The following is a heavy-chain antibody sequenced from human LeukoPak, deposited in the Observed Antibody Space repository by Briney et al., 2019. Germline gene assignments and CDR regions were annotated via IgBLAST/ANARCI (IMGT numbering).Heavy chain of an antibody. V-gene: IGHV4-34*01. D-gene: IGHD4-17*01. J-gene: IGHJ2*01. CDR1: GGSFSGYY. Sequence: SETLSLTCAVYGGSFSGYYWSWIRRPPGKGLEWIGEINHSGSTNYNPSLKSRVTISVDTSKNQFSLKLSSVTAADTAVYYCATEEHGDFYWYFDLWGRGTLVTVSS. CDR3: ATEEHGDFYWYFDL. CDR2: INHSGST.